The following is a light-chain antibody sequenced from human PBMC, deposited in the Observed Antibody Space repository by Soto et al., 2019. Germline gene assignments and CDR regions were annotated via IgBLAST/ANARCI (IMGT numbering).Light chain of an antibody. J-gene: IGKJ1*01. CDR1: QSVSSSY. CDR3: QQYGTPPGT. CDR2: GAS. Sequence: EIVLTQSPGTLSLSPGERATLSCRASQSVSSSYLAWYQHKPGQAPRLLIYGASSMATGIPDSGSGSGSGTDFTLIISRLEPDDFAVCYGQQYGTPPGTFGQGTKVEIK. V-gene: IGKV3-20*01.